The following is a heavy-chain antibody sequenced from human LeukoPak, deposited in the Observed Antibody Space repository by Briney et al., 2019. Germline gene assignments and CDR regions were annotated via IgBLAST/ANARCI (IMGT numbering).Heavy chain of an antibody. CDR1: GGSISSGGYY. CDR3: ARGGIQLWSNNWVDP. Sequence: PSQTLSLTCTVSGGSISSGGYYWSWIRQHPGKGLEWIGYIYYSGSTYYDPSLKSRVTISVDTSKNQFSLKLSSVTAADTAVYYCARGGIQLWSNNWVDPRGQGILVTVSS. V-gene: IGHV4-31*03. D-gene: IGHD5-18*01. CDR2: IYYSGST. J-gene: IGHJ5*02.